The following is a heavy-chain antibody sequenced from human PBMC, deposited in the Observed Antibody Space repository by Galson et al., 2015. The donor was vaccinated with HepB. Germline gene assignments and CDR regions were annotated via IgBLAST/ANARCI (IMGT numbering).Heavy chain of an antibody. CDR2: IYWDDDK. V-gene: IGHV2-5*02. Sequence: PALVKPTQTLTLTCTFSGFSLSTSGVGVGWIRQPPGKALEWLALIYWDDDKRYSPSLKSRLTITKDTSKNQVVLTMTNMDPVDTATYYCALPNGDVDAFDIWGQGTMVTVSS. CDR3: ALPNGDVDAFDI. D-gene: IGHD4-17*01. J-gene: IGHJ3*02. CDR1: GFSLSTSGVG.